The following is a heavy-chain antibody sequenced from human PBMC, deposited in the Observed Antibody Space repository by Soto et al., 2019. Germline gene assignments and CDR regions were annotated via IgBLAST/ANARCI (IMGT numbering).Heavy chain of an antibody. Sequence: PGKGLEWIGNIYYSGSTYYNPFLKSRVTLSVDTSKNQISLKLTSVTAADTAVYYCATRRDGYIDNWFDPSGQGILVTVSS. CDR3: ATRRDGYIDNWFDP. V-gene: IGHV4-39*01. J-gene: IGHJ5*02. D-gene: IGHD5-12*01. CDR2: IYYSGST.